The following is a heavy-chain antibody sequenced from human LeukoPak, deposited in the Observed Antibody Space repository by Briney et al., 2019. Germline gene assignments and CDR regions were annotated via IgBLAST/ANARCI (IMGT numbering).Heavy chain of an antibody. V-gene: IGHV1-8*03. Sequence: ASVKVSCKASGYTFTSYDINWVRQDTGQGLEWMGWMNPNSGNTGYAQKFQGRVTITRNTSISTAYMELSSLRSEDTAVYYCARNPYYYDSSGYYYVGAFDIWGQGTMVTVSS. CDR3: ARNPYYYDSSGYYYVGAFDI. D-gene: IGHD3-22*01. J-gene: IGHJ3*02. CDR1: GYTFTSYD. CDR2: MNPNSGNT.